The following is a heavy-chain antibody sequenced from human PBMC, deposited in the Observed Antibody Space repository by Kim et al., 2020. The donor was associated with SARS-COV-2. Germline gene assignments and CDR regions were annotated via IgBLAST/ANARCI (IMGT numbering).Heavy chain of an antibody. V-gene: IGHV3-13*01. CDR2: IGADGDT. D-gene: IGHD1-26*01. CDR3: VRELSGSDHYYGIVV. Sequence: GGSLRLSCAASGFTFSSYDMHWVRQATGKGLEWVSGIGADGDTYYLASVRGRFTITREDAKNYLYLQMNSMTVGDTAVYYCVRELSGSDHYYGIVVWGQG. CDR1: GFTFSSYD. J-gene: IGHJ6*02.